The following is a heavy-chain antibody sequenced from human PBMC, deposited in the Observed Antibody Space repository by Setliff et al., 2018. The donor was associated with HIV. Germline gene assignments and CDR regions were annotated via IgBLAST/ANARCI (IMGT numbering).Heavy chain of an antibody. CDR1: TDSFSNFH. V-gene: IGHV4-4*07. Sequence: SETLSLTCSVSTDSFSNFHWSWMRQPAGKGLEWIGRIFGSGTTHYNPSLKSRVTMSIDTPKNQFSLKLNSVTAADTAVYFCARDRSKYGTGSSAYNWFDPWGLGTLVTVSS. CDR2: IFGSGTT. CDR3: ARDRSKYGTGSSAYNWFDP. D-gene: IGHD3-16*01. J-gene: IGHJ5*02.